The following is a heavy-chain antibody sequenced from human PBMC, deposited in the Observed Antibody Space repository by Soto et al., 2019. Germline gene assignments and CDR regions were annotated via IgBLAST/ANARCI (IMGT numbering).Heavy chain of an antibody. CDR2: ISYDGSNK. Sequence: LRLSCAASGFTFSSYGMHWVRQAPGKGLEWVAVISYDGSNKYYADSVKGRFTISRDNSKNTLYLQMNSLRAEDTAVYYCAKPRWESSGWSVKLGYWGQGTLVTVSS. V-gene: IGHV3-30*18. CDR1: GFTFSSYG. CDR3: AKPRWESSGWSVKLGY. J-gene: IGHJ4*02. D-gene: IGHD6-19*01.